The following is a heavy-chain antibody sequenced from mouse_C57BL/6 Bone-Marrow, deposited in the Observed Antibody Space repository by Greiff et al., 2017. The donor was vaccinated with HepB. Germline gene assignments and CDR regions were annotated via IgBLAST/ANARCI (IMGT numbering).Heavy chain of an antibody. D-gene: IGHD4-1*02. Sequence: QVQLQQSGAELVKPGASVKMSCKASGYTFTSYWITWVKQRPGQGLEWIGDIYPGSGSTNYNEKFKSKATLTVDTSSSTAYMQLSSLTSEDSAVYYCAREEGLRSNWDWFAYWGQGTLVTVSA. J-gene: IGHJ3*01. CDR3: AREEGLRSNWDWFAY. CDR2: IYPGSGST. V-gene: IGHV1-55*01. CDR1: GYTFTSYW.